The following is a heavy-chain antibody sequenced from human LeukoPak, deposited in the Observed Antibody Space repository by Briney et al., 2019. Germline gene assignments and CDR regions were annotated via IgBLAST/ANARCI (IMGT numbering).Heavy chain of an antibody. J-gene: IGHJ4*02. D-gene: IGHD4-11*01. V-gene: IGHV4-34*01. CDR3: ARGSRNYNNYEGADY. CDR2: ISHSGDT. CDR1: GGAFSGYY. Sequence: KPSETLSLTCAVYGGAFSGYYWSWIRQPPGKGLEWIGEISHSGDTKYNPSLKSRVSMSVDVSKDQFSLKLTSLTAADTAVYYCARGSRNYNNYEGADYWGQGTLVTVSS.